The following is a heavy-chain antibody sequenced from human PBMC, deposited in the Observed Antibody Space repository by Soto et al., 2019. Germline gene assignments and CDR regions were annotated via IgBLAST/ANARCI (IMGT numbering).Heavy chain of an antibody. D-gene: IGHD6-25*01. J-gene: IGHJ4*02. Sequence: SETLSLTCTVSGGSISSSSYYWGWIRQPPGEGLEWIGSIYYSGSTYYNPSLKSRVTISVDTSKNQFSLKLSSVTAADTAVYYCARRYSSGFDYWGQGTLVTV. V-gene: IGHV4-39*07. CDR3: ARRYSSGFDY. CDR2: IYYSGST. CDR1: GGSISSSSYY.